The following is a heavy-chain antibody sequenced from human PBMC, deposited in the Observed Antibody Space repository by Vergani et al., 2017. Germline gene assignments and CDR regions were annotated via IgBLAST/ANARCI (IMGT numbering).Heavy chain of an antibody. Sequence: QVQLQESGPGLVKPSETLSLTCTVSGGSISSSSYYWGWIRQPPGKGLEWIGSIYYSGSTYYNPSLKSRVTISVDTSKNQFSLKLSSVTAADTAVYYCAXHLSRATKSNWFDPWGQGTLVTVSS. J-gene: IGHJ5*02. CDR3: AXHLSRATKSNWFDP. D-gene: IGHD5-24*01. V-gene: IGHV4-39*01. CDR2: IYYSGST. CDR1: GGSISSSSYY.